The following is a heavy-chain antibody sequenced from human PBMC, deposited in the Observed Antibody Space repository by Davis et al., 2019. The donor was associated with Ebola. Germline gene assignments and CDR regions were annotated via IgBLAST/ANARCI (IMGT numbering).Heavy chain of an antibody. J-gene: IGHJ5*02. CDR1: GYTFIDHC. V-gene: IGHV1-2*06. Sequence: ASVKVSCKASGYTFIDHCIHWVRLAPGQGLEWMGRINPNSGGTRYAQNFQGRVAMTRDTSISTAYMELRSLRSDDTAVYYCARDLGRELHEPWGQGTLVTVSS. CDR2: INPNSGGT. CDR3: ARDLGRELHEP. D-gene: IGHD1-26*01.